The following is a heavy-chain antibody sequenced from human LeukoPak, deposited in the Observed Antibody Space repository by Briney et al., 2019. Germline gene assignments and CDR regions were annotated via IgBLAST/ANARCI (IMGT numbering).Heavy chain of an antibody. Sequence: GASVKVSCKASGYTFTCYYMHWVRQAPGQGLEWMGRINPNSGGTNYAQKFQGRVTMTRDTSISTAYMELSRLRSDDTAVYYCARGPTITMVRGVIITHFDYWGQGTLVTVSS. J-gene: IGHJ4*02. CDR3: ARGPTITMVRGVIITHFDY. V-gene: IGHV1-2*06. CDR2: INPNSGGT. CDR1: GYTFTCYY. D-gene: IGHD3-10*01.